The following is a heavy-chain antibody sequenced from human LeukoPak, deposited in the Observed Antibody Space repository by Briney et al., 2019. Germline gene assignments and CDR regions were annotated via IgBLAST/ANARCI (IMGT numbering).Heavy chain of an antibody. CDR3: ARVPAAMEGWFDP. D-gene: IGHD2-2*01. Sequence: PSETLSLTCTVSGGSISSSSYYWGWIRQPPGKGLEWIVSIYYSGSTYYNPSLKSRVTISVDTSKNQFSLKLSSVTAADTAVYYCARVPAAMEGWFDPWGQGTLVTVSS. CDR1: GGSISSSSYY. J-gene: IGHJ5*02. CDR2: IYYSGST. V-gene: IGHV4-39*01.